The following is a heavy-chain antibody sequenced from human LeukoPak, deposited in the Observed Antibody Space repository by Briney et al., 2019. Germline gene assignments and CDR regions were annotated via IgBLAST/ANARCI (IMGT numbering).Heavy chain of an antibody. CDR2: INHSGST. CDR1: GGSFSGYY. V-gene: IGHV4-34*01. CDR3: ASITNWNYPYNWFDP. J-gene: IGHJ5*02. D-gene: IGHD1-7*01. Sequence: KPSETLSLTCAVYGGSFSGYYWSWIRQPPGKGLEWIGEINHSGSTNYNPSLKSRVTISVDTSKNQFSLKLSSVTAADTAVYYCASITNWNYPYNWFDPWGQGTLVTVSS.